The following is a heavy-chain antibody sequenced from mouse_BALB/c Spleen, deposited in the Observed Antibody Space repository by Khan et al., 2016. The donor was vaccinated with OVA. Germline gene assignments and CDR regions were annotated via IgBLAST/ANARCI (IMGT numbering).Heavy chain of an antibody. Sequence: EVELVESGGGLVKPGGSLKLSCAASGFTFSTFAMSWVRQTPEKRLEWVASINSDGTYTYYPASVKGRFTISRDTAKNTLYLQMSSLRSEDTAMYYCARHNYGPFAYWGQGTLVTVS. CDR2: INSDGTYT. D-gene: IGHD1-1*01. J-gene: IGHJ3*01. V-gene: IGHV5-9-3*01. CDR3: ARHNYGPFAY. CDR1: GFTFSTFA.